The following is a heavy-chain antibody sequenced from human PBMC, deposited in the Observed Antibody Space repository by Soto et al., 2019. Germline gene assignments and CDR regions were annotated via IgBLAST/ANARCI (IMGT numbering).Heavy chain of an antibody. CDR3: AKEKQLLDYYYGMDV. CDR1: GFTFSSYG. J-gene: IGHJ6*02. CDR2: ISYDGSNK. D-gene: IGHD5-18*01. Sequence: QVQLVESGGGVVQPGRSLRLSCAASGFTFSSYGMHWVRQAPGKGLEWVAVISYDGSNKYYADSVKGRFTISRDNSKNTLYLQMNSLRAEDTAVYYCAKEKQLLDYYYGMDVWGQGTTVTVSS. V-gene: IGHV3-30*18.